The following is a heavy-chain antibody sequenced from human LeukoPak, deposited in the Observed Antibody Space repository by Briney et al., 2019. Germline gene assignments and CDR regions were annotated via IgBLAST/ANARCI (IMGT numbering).Heavy chain of an antibody. CDR3: ARERQRSGAYDY. D-gene: IGHD2-15*01. CDR2: ISAYNGNT. CDR1: GYTFTSYG. Sequence: ASVKVSCKASGYTFTSYGISWVRQAPGQGVEWMGWISAYNGNTNYAQKLQGRVTMTTDTSTSTAYMELRSVRSDDTAVYYCARERQRSGAYDYWGQGTLVTVSS. J-gene: IGHJ4*02. V-gene: IGHV1-18*01.